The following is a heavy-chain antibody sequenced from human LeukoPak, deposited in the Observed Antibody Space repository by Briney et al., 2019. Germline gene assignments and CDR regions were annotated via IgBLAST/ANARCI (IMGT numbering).Heavy chain of an antibody. J-gene: IGHJ3*02. CDR1: GDSISSGDYY. CDR2: ISSSGST. CDR3: ARGPYSYDSSGAFDI. Sequence: SSETLSLTCTVSGDSISSGDYYWSWIRQPAGKGLEWIGRISSSGSTNYNPSLKSRVTISVDTSKNQFSLKLSSVTAADTAVYFCARGPYSYDSSGAFDIWGQGTLVTVSS. D-gene: IGHD3-22*01. V-gene: IGHV4-61*02.